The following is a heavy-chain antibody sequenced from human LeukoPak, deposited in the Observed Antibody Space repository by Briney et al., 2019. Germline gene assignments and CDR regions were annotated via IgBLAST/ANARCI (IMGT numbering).Heavy chain of an antibody. D-gene: IGHD3-22*01. CDR1: GFTFSNYG. V-gene: IGHV3-30*18. J-gene: IGHJ3*02. CDR2: ISYDETHK. Sequence: GRSLRLSCAASGFTFSNYGMHWVRQAPGKGLEWVALISYDETHKDYADSVKRRFTIYRDKSKITLFLRMNSLRTEDTAVYYCAKCKGTGYSYPRDAFDIWGQGTMVTVSS. CDR3: AKCKGTGYSYPRDAFDI.